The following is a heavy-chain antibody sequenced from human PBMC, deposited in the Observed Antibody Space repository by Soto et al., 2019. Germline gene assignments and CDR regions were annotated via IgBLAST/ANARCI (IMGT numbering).Heavy chain of an antibody. CDR3: ARGHYDILTGYYMGFDY. V-gene: IGHV4-59*01. CDR2: IYLSGFT. Sequence: SEILSPTFTFSGSSISIYYCSRLRQHPGKGLEWIGYIYLSGFTYSTPSLKSRVTISVDTSKNQFSLKLSSVTAADTAVYYCARGHYDILTGYYMGFDYWGQG. J-gene: IGHJ4*02. D-gene: IGHD3-9*01. CDR1: GSSISIYY.